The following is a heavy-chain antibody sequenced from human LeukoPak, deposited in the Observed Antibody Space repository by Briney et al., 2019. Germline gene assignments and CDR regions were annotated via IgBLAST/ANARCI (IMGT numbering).Heavy chain of an antibody. J-gene: IGHJ4*02. D-gene: IGHD2-2*02. CDR1: GFTFSSYA. CDR3: AKDTRMLLHLFDY. Sequence: PGGSLRLSCAASGFTFSSYAMSWVRQAPGKGLEWVSAISGSGGSTYYADSVKGRFTISRDNSKNTLYLQMNSLRAEGTAVYYCAKDTRMLLHLFDYWGQGTLVTVSS. CDR2: ISGSGGST. V-gene: IGHV3-23*01.